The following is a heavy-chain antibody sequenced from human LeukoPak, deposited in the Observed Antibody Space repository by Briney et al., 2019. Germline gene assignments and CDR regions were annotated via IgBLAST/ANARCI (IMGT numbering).Heavy chain of an antibody. CDR3: ARDPYYYDSSGYGMDA. CDR2: ISAYNGNT. Sequence: AASVKVSYTASGYTFTSYGISWVRQAPGQGLEWMGWISAYNGNTNYAQKLQGRVTMTTDTSASTAYMELRSLRSDDTAVYYCARDPYYYDSSGYGMDAWAQGSTVTVSS. V-gene: IGHV1-18*01. J-gene: IGHJ6*02. D-gene: IGHD3-22*01. CDR1: GYTFTSYG.